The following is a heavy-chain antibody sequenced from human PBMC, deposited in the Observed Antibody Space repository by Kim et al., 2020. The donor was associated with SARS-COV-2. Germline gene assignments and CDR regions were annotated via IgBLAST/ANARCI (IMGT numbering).Heavy chain of an antibody. J-gene: IGHJ4*02. V-gene: IGHV3-23*01. D-gene: IGHD3-22*01. CDR3: AKRAYYYESSGYSFDY. Sequence: SRRGRFTISRDNPKNTLYRQMNSLRAEDTAVYYCAKRAYYYESSGYSFDYWGQGALVTVSS.